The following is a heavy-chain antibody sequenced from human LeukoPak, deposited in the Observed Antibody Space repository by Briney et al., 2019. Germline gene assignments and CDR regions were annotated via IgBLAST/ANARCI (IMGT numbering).Heavy chain of an antibody. CDR2: IKQDGSEK. V-gene: IGHV3-7*01. D-gene: IGHD1-26*01. CDR3: ARDRDSGCYLDDAFDI. CDR1: GFTFSSYW. Sequence: GGSLRLSCAASGFTFSSYWMSWVRQAPGKGLEWVANIKQDGSEKFYVDSVKGRFTISRDNAKSSMYLQMNSLRAEDTAVYYCARDRDSGCYLDDAFDIWGQGTMVTVSS. J-gene: IGHJ3*02.